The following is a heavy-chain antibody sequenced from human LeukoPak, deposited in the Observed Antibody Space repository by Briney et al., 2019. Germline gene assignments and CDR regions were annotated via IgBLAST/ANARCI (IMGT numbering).Heavy chain of an antibody. J-gene: IGHJ5*02. CDR1: GYTFTAYY. CDR3: AXXXXXXXTKTLGYHWFDP. V-gene: IGHV1-2*02. D-gene: IGHD1-1*01. CDR2: INPNTGGA. Sequence: ASVKVSCKASGYTFTAYYLHWVRQAPGQGLEWMGWINPNTGGAKYAQKFQGRLTMTRDTSINTVYMGLSRLRSDDTAVYFCAXXXXXXXTKTLGYHWFDPWGQGTLVTVSS.